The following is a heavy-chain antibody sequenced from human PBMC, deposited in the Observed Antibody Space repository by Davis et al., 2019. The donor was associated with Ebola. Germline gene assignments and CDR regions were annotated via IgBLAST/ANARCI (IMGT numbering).Heavy chain of an antibody. CDR1: GGSISSSSYY. D-gene: IGHD2-21*02. CDR3: ARGGNEVTPIDY. V-gene: IGHV4-39*07. CDR2: TNHSGST. Sequence: MPGGSLRLSCTVSGGSISSSSYYWGWIRQPPGKGLEWIGETNHSGSTNYNPSLKSRVTISVDTSKNQFSLKLSSVTAADTAVYYCARGGNEVTPIDYWGQGTLVTVSS. J-gene: IGHJ4*02.